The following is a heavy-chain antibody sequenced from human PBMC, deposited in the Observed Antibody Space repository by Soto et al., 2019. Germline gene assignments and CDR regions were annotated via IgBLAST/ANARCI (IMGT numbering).Heavy chain of an antibody. CDR2: IWYDGSNK. CDR1: GFTFSSYG. Sequence: GGSLRLTCAASGFTFSSYGMHWVRQAPGKGLEWVAVIWYDGSNKYYADSVKGRFTISRDNSKNTLYLYMNSLRDDDTAMYYCATERYCSGGSCYTRQFDYWGQGTLVTVSS. V-gene: IGHV3-33*01. CDR3: ATERYCSGGSCYTRQFDY. D-gene: IGHD2-15*01. J-gene: IGHJ4*02.